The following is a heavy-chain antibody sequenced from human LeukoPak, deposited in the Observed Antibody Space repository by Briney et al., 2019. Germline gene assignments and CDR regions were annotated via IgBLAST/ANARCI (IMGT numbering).Heavy chain of an antibody. CDR1: GGSISSYY. J-gene: IGHJ3*02. Sequence: SETLSLTCTVSGGSISSYYWSWIRQPAGKGLEWIGRIYTGGSTNYNPSLKSRVTMSVDTSKNQLSLKLSSVTAADTAVYYCARVSRTPYSSSWSGGAFDIWGQGTMVTVSS. CDR2: IYTGGST. D-gene: IGHD6-13*01. V-gene: IGHV4-4*07. CDR3: ARVSRTPYSSSWSGGAFDI.